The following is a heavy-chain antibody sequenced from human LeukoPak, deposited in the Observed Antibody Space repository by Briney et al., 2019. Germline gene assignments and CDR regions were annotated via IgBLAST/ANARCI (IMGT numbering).Heavy chain of an antibody. Sequence: GASVKVSCKASGYTFTGYYMHWVRQAPGQGLEWMGWINPNSGGTNYAQKFQGWVTMTRDTSISTAYMELSRLRSDDTAVYYCAREYAVPAYYYYGMDVWGKGTTVTVSS. J-gene: IGHJ6*04. CDR2: INPNSGGT. D-gene: IGHD2-2*01. CDR3: AREYAVPAYYYYGMDV. CDR1: GYTFTGYY. V-gene: IGHV1-2*04.